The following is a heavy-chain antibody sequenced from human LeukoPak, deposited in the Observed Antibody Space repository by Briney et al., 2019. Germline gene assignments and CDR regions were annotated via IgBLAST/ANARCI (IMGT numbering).Heavy chain of an antibody. V-gene: IGHV3-23*01. J-gene: IGHJ4*02. Sequence: PGGSLRLSCAASGFTFSSYAMSWARQAPGKGLEWVSAISGSGGSTYYADSVKGRFTISRDNSKNTLYLQMNSLRAEDTAVYYCALMITFGGVITNFDYWGQGTLVTVSS. CDR3: ALMITFGGVITNFDY. D-gene: IGHD3-16*02. CDR2: ISGSGGST. CDR1: GFTFSSYA.